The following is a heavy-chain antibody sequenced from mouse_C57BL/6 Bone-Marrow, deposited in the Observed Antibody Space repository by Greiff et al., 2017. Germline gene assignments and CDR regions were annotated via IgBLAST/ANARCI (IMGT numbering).Heavy chain of an antibody. D-gene: IGHD2-3*01. J-gene: IGHJ3*01. V-gene: IGHV1-62-2*01. CDR2: FYPGSGSI. CDR1: GYTFTEYT. Sequence: QVQLKESGAELVKPGASVKLSCKASGYTFTEYTIHWVKQRSGQGLEWIGWFYPGSGSIKYNEKFKDKATLTADKSSSTVYMELSRLTSEDSAVYFCARHGEVDGYYFAWFAYWGQGTLVTVSA. CDR3: ARHGEVDGYYFAWFAY.